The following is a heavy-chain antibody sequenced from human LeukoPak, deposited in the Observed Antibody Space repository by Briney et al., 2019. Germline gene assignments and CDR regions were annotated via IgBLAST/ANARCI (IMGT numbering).Heavy chain of an antibody. CDR2: IIPISGIA. Sequence: SVKVSCKASGGTFSSYAISWVRQAPGQGLEWMGRIIPISGIANYAQKFQGRVTITADKSTSTAYMELSSLRSEDTAVYYCARDESLGEPVYWGQGTLVTVSS. D-gene: IGHD3-16*01. J-gene: IGHJ4*02. CDR1: GGTFSSYA. CDR3: ARDESLGEPVY. V-gene: IGHV1-69*04.